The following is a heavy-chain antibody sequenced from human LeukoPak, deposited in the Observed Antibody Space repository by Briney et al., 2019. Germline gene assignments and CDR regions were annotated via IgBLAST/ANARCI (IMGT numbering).Heavy chain of an antibody. CDR2: IYYSGST. D-gene: IGHD3-3*01. V-gene: IGHV4-59*01. CDR1: GHSISSYY. J-gene: IGHJ4*02. CDR3: ARGRPRSGYYPFDY. Sequence: PSETLSLTCTVSGHSISSYYWSWLRQPPGKGREWVGYIYYSGSTNYNPSLKGRVTISVDTSKNQFSLKLSSVTAADTAVYYCARGRPRSGYYPFDYWGQGTLVTVSS.